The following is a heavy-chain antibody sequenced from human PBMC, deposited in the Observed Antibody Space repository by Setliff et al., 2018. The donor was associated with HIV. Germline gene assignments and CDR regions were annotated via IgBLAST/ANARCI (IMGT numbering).Heavy chain of an antibody. CDR3: ARGDTNVYYYVYPDF. D-gene: IGHD3-22*01. CDR1: GFTFTRHT. CDR2: IDDSSDYI. V-gene: IGHV3-21*06. J-gene: IGHJ4*02. Sequence: PGGSLSLSCAASGFTFTRHTIIWVRQAPGKGLEWVSSIDDSSDYIRYADSVKGRFFISRDNAKNLVYLQMNSLRADDTAVYYCARGDTNVYYYVYPDFWGQGTPVTVSS.